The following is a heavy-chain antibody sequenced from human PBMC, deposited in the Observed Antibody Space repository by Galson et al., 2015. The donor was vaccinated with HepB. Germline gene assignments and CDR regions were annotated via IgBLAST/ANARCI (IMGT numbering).Heavy chain of an antibody. J-gene: IGHJ3*02. V-gene: IGHV1-2*06. CDR2: INPNSGGT. CDR1: GYTFTGYY. D-gene: IGHD5-12*01. CDR3: AEGNSGYDGIDAFDI. Sequence: SVKVSCKASGYTFTGYYMHWVRQAPGQGLEWMGRINPNSGGTNYAQKFQGRVTMTRDTSISTAYMELSRLRSDDTAVYYCAEGNSGYDGIDAFDIWGQGTMVTVSS.